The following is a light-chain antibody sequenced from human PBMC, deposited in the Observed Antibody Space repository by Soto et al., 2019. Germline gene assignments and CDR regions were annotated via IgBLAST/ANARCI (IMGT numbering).Light chain of an antibody. CDR3: SSYATSSPYV. CDR2: DDS. J-gene: IGLJ1*01. V-gene: IGLV3-21*02. Sequence: SYELTQPPSVSVAPGQTARITCGGNRIGSKSVHWFQQKPGQAPVLVVHDDSDRPSGIPERFSGSKSGNTASLTISGLQVEDEADYYCSSYATSSPYVFGAGTKVTVL. CDR1: RIGSKS.